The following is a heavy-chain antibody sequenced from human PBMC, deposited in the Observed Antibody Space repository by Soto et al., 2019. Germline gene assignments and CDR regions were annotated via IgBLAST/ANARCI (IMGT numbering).Heavy chain of an antibody. J-gene: IGHJ3*02. D-gene: IGHD1-1*01. Sequence: GGSLRLSCAASGFTFSSHAMHWVRQAPGKGLEYVSAISSTGGSTYYADSVKGRFTVSRDNSKNMLYLQMGSLRAEDMAVYYCARAGTLLYDAFDIWGQGTMVTISS. CDR3: ARAGTLLYDAFDI. V-gene: IGHV3-64*02. CDR1: GFTFSSHA. CDR2: ISSTGGST.